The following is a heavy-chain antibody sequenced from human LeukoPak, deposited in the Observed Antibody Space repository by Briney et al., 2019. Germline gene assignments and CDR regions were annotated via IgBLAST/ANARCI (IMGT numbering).Heavy chain of an antibody. Sequence: GGSLRLSCAASGFTFSSYSMNWVRQAPGKGLEWVSSISSSSSYIYYADSVKGRFTISRDNAKNSLYLQMNSLRAEDTAVYYCARGMSPQYYDILTGAYPGWYYYYYGMDVWGQGTTVTVSS. J-gene: IGHJ6*02. V-gene: IGHV3-21*01. CDR2: ISSSSSYI. D-gene: IGHD3-9*01. CDR3: ARGMSPQYYDILTGAYPGWYYYYYGMDV. CDR1: GFTFSSYS.